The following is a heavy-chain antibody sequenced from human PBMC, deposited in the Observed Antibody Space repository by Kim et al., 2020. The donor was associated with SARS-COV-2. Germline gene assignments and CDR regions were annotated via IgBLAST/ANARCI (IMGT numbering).Heavy chain of an antibody. J-gene: IGHJ5*01. V-gene: IGHV4-59*08. CDR3: ARHGHCSGTNCYSWFAS. Sequence: SETLSLTCTVSGGSISSYYWSWIRQPPGKGLEWIGYIYYSGSPNYNPSLKSRVTISVDTSMNQFSLRLSSVTAAGTAVYYCARHGHCSGTNCYSWFASWG. CDR1: GGSISSYY. CDR2: IYYSGSP. D-gene: IGHD2-2*02.